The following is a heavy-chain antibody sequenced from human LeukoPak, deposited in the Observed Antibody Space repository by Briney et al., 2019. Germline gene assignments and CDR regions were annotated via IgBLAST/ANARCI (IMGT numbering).Heavy chain of an antibody. V-gene: IGHV4-30-4*01. D-gene: IGHD3-10*01. CDR2: IYYSGST. CDR1: GGSISSGDYY. Sequence: SETLSLTCTVSGGSISSGDYYWSWIRQPPGKGLEWIGYIYYSGSTYYNPSHKSRVTISVDTSKNQFSLKLSSVTAADTAVYYCARVEVGATMVRGVLWFDPWGQGTLVTVSS. J-gene: IGHJ5*02. CDR3: ARVEVGATMVRGVLWFDP.